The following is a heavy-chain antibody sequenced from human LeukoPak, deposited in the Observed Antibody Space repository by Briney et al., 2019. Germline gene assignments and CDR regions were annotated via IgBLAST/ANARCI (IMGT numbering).Heavy chain of an antibody. Sequence: PGGSLRLSCTASGFTFSGSAMHWVRQASGKGLEWVGRIRTKGNSYATAYAASMKGRFTISRDDSKNTAYLQMTSLRAEDTAVYYCARSEMLYRVVVVVPAAIRYFDYWGQGTLVTVSS. D-gene: IGHD2-2*02. CDR2: IRTKGNSYAT. J-gene: IGHJ4*02. CDR3: ARSEMLYRVVVVVPAAIRYFDY. CDR1: GFTFSGSA. V-gene: IGHV3-73*01.